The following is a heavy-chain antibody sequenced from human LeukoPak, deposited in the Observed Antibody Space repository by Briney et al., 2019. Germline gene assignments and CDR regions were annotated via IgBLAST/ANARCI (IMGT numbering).Heavy chain of an antibody. CDR1: GFTFSSYW. J-gene: IGHJ4*02. D-gene: IGHD1-26*01. CDR2: IKQDDSQK. CDR3: ARVSGLDY. V-gene: IGHV3-7*01. Sequence: PGGSPRLSCAASGFTFSSYWMSWVRQPPGKGLEWVANIKQDDSQKYYADSVKGRFTISRDNAKNTLYLQMNSLRVEDTAVYYCARVSGLDYWGQGTLVTVSS.